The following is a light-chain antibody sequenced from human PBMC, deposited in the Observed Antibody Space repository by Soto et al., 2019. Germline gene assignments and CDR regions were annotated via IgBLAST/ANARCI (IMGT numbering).Light chain of an antibody. CDR3: QQYKSYSPRT. Sequence: DIQLTQSPPTLSAPVGDRVTIPCRSSQTISNWLAWYQQRPGKAPQLLISDASRLESGVPSRFSGSGSGTEFTLTISSLQPDDSATYYCQQYKSYSPRTFGQGTKVDIK. CDR2: DAS. CDR1: QTISNW. J-gene: IGKJ1*01. V-gene: IGKV1-5*01.